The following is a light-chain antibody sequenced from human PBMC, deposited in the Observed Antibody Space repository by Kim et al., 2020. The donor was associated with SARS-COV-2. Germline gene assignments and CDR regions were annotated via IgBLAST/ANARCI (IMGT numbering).Light chain of an antibody. Sequence: SYELTQPPSVSVSPGQTAGITCSGPKLGDKYAYWYQQKPGQSPVLVIFQHTKRPSGISQRFSGSSSGNTATLTISRAQTMDEADYYCQAWDSNTAVFGGG. CDR1: KLGDKY. CDR2: QHT. V-gene: IGLV3-1*01. CDR3: QAWDSNTAV. J-gene: IGLJ3*02.